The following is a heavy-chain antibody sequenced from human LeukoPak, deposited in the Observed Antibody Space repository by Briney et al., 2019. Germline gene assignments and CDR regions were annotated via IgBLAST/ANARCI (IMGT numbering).Heavy chain of an antibody. J-gene: IGHJ4*02. CDR1: GYTCTGFF. D-gene: IGHD3-22*01. Sequence: ASVKVSCKASGYTCTGFFMHWVRQAPGQGLEWMGWINPNSGDTNYAQKFQGRVTMTRDTSISTAYMELSRLRSDDTAVYYCARDERYDSSGYPFDYWGQGTLVTVSS. V-gene: IGHV1-2*02. CDR2: INPNSGDT. CDR3: ARDERYDSSGYPFDY.